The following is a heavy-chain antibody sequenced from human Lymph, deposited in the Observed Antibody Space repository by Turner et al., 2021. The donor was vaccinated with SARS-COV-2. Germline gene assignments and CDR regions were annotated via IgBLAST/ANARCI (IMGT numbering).Heavy chain of an antibody. CDR2: IIPIFGTG. V-gene: IGHV1-69*01. D-gene: IGHD6-19*01. CDR3: ARDTAVAGTLGAFDI. Sequence: QVQLVQSGAEMKKPGSSVKVSCKASGGTFSSYAISWVRQAPGQGLEWMGGIIPIFGTGNYAQKCQGRVTITADESTSTAYMELSSLRSEDTAVYYCARDTAVAGTLGAFDIWGQGTMVTVSS. J-gene: IGHJ3*02. CDR1: GGTFSSYA.